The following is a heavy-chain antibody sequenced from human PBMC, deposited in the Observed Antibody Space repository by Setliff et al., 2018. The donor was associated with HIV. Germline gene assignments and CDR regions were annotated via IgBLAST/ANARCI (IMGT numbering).Heavy chain of an antibody. J-gene: IGHJ4*02. V-gene: IGHV3-74*01. CDR1: GFTFSSYW. Sequence: GGSLRLSCAASGFTFSSYWMHWVRQAPGKGLVWVSRINSDESSTSCADSVKGRFTISRDNSKNTLYLQMNSLRAEDTAVYYCAKTSSSSEYYFDYWGQGTLVTVSS. D-gene: IGHD6-13*01. CDR2: INSDESST. CDR3: AKTSSSSEYYFDY.